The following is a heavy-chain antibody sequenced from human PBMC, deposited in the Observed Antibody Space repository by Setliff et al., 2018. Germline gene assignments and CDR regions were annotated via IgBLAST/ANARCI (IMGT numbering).Heavy chain of an antibody. CDR1: GGSIKDEDHY. CDR2: IYYSGAT. CDR3: ARGAPGWELLSWFDP. J-gene: IGHJ5*02. V-gene: IGHV4-39*01. D-gene: IGHD1-26*01. Sequence: SETLSLTCTVSGGSIKDEDHYWGWIRQPPGKGLEWIGTIYYSGATYHNPSLKSRLAISVDTSKNQFSLKLSSVTAADTAVYYCARGAPGWELLSWFDPWGQGTLVTVSS.